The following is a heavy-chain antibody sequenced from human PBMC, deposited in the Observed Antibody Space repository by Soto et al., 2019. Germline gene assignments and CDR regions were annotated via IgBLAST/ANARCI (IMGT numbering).Heavy chain of an antibody. D-gene: IGHD1-7*01. J-gene: IGHJ4*02. Sequence: SETLSLTCTVSGGSISSSSYYWGWIRQPPGKGLEWIGSIYYSGSTYYNPSLKSRVTISVDTSKNQFSLKLSSVTAADTAVYYCARRTGTMVIDYWGQGTLVTVS. CDR1: GGSISSSSYY. V-gene: IGHV4-39*01. CDR2: IYYSGST. CDR3: ARRTGTMVIDY.